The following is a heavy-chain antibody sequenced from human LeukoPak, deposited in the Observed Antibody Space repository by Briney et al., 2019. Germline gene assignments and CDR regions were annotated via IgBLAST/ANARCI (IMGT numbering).Heavy chain of an antibody. D-gene: IGHD1-7*01. J-gene: IGHJ4*02. Sequence: SVKVSCKASGGTFSSYAITWVRQAPGQGLEWMGGIIPIFGTANYAQKFQGRVTITADESTSTAYMELSSLRSEDTAVYYCARPRTITGTPQDWGQGTLVTVSS. CDR2: IIPIFGTA. CDR1: GGTFSSYA. V-gene: IGHV1-69*13. CDR3: ARPRTITGTPQD.